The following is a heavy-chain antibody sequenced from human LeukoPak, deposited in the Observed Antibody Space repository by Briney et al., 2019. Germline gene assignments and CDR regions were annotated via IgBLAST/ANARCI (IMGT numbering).Heavy chain of an antibody. D-gene: IGHD3-22*01. CDR3: ARVGDSSGSYDY. CDR1: GFTFSSYD. V-gene: IGHV3-13*01. J-gene: IGHJ4*02. CDR2: ICTAGDT. Sequence: GGSLRLSCAASGFTFSSYDMHWVRQATGKGLEWVSAICTAGDTYYPGSVKGRFTISRENAKNSLYLQMNSLRAGDTAVYYCARVGDSSGSYDYWGQGTLVTVSS.